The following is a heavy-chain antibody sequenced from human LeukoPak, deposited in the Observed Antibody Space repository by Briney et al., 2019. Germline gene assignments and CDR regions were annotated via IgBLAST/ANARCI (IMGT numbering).Heavy chain of an antibody. CDR3: ARVQETEIGYCSSTSCYAGDY. CDR1: DYTFTSYG. V-gene: IGHV1-18*01. D-gene: IGHD2-2*01. CDR2: ISAYNGNT. J-gene: IGHJ4*02. Sequence: ASVKVSCKASDYTFTSYGISWVRQAPGQGLEWMGWISAYNGNTNYAQKLQGRVTMTTDTSTSTAYMELRSLRSDDTAVYYCARVQETEIGYCSSTSCYAGDYWGQGTLVTVSS.